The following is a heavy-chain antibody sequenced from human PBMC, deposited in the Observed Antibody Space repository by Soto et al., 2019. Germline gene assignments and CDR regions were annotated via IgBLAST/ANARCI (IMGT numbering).Heavy chain of an antibody. D-gene: IGHD1-1*01. CDR2: FDPEDGET. Sequence: ASVKVSCKVSGYTLTELSMHWVRQAPGKGLEWMGGFDPEDGETIYAQKFQGRVTMTEDTSTDTAYMELSSLRSEDTAVYYCATNVRYNWNDVPVDYWGQGTLVTVSS. J-gene: IGHJ4*02. V-gene: IGHV1-24*01. CDR1: GYTLTELS. CDR3: ATNVRYNWNDVPVDY.